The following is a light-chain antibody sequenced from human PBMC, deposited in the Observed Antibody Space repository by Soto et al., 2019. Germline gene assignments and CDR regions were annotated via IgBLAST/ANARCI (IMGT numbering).Light chain of an antibody. CDR3: AAWDDSLNGWV. Sequence: QSGLTQPPSASETPGQRVTISCSGSSSNIGSDTVNWYQQLPGTAPKLLIFSNTQRPSGVPDRFSGSKSGTSASLAISGLQSEDEADYYCAAWDDSLNGWVFGGGTKLTVL. CDR1: SSNIGSDT. V-gene: IGLV1-44*01. J-gene: IGLJ3*02. CDR2: SNT.